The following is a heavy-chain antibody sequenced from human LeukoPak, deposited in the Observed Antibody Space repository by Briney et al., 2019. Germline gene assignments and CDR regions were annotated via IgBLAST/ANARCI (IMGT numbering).Heavy chain of an antibody. CDR1: GYTFNGFY. J-gene: IGHJ4*02. CDR2: INPNSGGT. V-gene: IGHV1-2*02. D-gene: IGHD4-11*01. Sequence: ASVKVSCKASGYTFNGFYLHWVRQAPGQGLEWMGWINPNSGGTNYAQKFQGRVTMTRDASISTAYMELSRLRSDDTAVYYCARWMATVTTPDYWGQGTLVTVSS. CDR3: ARWMATVTTPDY.